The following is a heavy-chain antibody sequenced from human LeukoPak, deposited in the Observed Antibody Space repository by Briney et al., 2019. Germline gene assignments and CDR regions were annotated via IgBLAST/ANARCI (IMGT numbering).Heavy chain of an antibody. J-gene: IGHJ4*02. CDR1: GGSISSYY. Sequence: SETLSLTCTVSGGSISSYYWSWIRQPPGKGLEWIGEINHSGSTNYNPSLKSRVTISVDTSKNQFSLKLNSVTAADTAVYFCARDGPSRPFTIWGQGTLVTVSS. V-gene: IGHV4-34*01. CDR3: ARDGPSRPFTI. D-gene: IGHD2-8*01. CDR2: INHSGST.